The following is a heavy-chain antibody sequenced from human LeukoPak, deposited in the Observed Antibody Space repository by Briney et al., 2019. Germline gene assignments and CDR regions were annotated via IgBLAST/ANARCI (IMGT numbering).Heavy chain of an antibody. CDR3: ASGIRYFDWLFH. V-gene: IGHV4-34*01. D-gene: IGHD3-9*01. CDR2: INHSGST. CDR1: GGSFSGYY. Sequence: PSETLSLTCAVYGGSFSGYYWSWIRQPPGKGLEWIGEINHSGSTNYNPSLKSRVTISVDTSKNQFSLKLSPVTAADTAVYYCASGIRYFDWLFHWGQGTLVTVSS. J-gene: IGHJ5*02.